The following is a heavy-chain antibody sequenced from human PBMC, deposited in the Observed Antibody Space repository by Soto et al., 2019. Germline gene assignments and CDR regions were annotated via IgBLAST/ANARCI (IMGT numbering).Heavy chain of an antibody. J-gene: IGHJ4*02. CDR1: GYTFTSYG. Sequence: QVQLVQSGAEVKKPGASVKVSCKASGYTFTSYGISWVRQAPGQGLEWMGWISAYNGNTNYAQKLQGRVTMTTDTITSTAYMELRSLRSDDTAVYYCARLMDIVLVPAAMNRYYFDYWGQGTLVTVSS. CDR2: ISAYNGNT. V-gene: IGHV1-18*01. CDR3: ARLMDIVLVPAAMNRYYFDY. D-gene: IGHD2-2*03.